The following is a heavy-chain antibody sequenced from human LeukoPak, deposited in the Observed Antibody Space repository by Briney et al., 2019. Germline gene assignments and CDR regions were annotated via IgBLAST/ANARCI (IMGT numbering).Heavy chain of an antibody. V-gene: IGHV3-21*01. Sequence: GGSLRPSCAASGFTFSSYSMNWVRQAPGKGLEWVSSISSSSSYIYYADSVKGRFTISRDNAKNSLYLQMNSLRAEDTAVYYCARDSVPLEPILTGYYFYYGMDVWGKGTTVTVSS. CDR3: ARDSVPLEPILTGYYFYYGMDV. CDR1: GFTFSSYS. CDR2: ISSSSSYI. D-gene: IGHD3-9*01. J-gene: IGHJ6*04.